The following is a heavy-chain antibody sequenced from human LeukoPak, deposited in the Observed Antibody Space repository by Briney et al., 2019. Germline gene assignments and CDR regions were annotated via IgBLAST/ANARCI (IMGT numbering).Heavy chain of an antibody. Sequence: GVSLRLSCAASGFTFSSYAMHWVRQAPGKGLEGVAVISYDGSNKYYAYSVKGRFTIYRDNSKHTLYLQMNSLRAEDTAVYYCARDLFCGGDCYSGYWGQGTLVTVSS. V-gene: IGHV3-30*04. CDR1: GFTFSSYA. J-gene: IGHJ4*02. D-gene: IGHD2-21*02. CDR3: ARDLFCGGDCYSGY. CDR2: ISYDGSNK.